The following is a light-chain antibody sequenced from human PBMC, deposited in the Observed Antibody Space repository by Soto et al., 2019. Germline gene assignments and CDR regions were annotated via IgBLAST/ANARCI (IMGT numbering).Light chain of an antibody. CDR1: SSDVGGYNY. CDR3: SSYTSSSIRV. Sequence: QSALTQPASVSGSPGQSITISCTGTSSDVGGYNYVSWYQQHPDKAPKLMIYEVSNRPSGVSNRFSGSKSGNTASLTISGLQAEDEADYYCSSYTSSSIRVFGTGTKVTVL. V-gene: IGLV2-14*01. CDR2: EVS. J-gene: IGLJ1*01.